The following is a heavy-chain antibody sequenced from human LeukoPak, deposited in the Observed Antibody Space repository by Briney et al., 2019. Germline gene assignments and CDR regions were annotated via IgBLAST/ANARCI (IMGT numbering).Heavy chain of an antibody. CDR1: GFTFSSYA. CDR3: AKGRYYYDSSDAFDI. CDR2: TSGSGGST. V-gene: IGHV3-23*01. J-gene: IGHJ3*02. Sequence: QPGGSLRLSCAASGFTFSSYAMSWVRQAPGKGLEWVSATSGSGGSTYYADSVKGRFTISRDNSKNTLFLQMNSLRAEDTAVYYCAKGRYYYDSSDAFDIWGQGTMVTVSS. D-gene: IGHD3-22*01.